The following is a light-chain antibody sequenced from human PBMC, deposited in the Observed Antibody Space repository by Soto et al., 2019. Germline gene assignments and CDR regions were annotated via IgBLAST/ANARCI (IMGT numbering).Light chain of an antibody. Sequence: QSVLTQPPSASGSPGQSVTISCTGTSSDVGGYNYVSWYQQHPGKAPKLMIYEVSKRPSGVPDRFSGSKSGNTASLTVSELHAYDEADYYCSSYAGRNNLLPFVSVTKVTVL. CDR3: SSYAGRNNLLP. CDR1: SSDVGGYNY. J-gene: IGLJ1*01. V-gene: IGLV2-8*01. CDR2: EVS.